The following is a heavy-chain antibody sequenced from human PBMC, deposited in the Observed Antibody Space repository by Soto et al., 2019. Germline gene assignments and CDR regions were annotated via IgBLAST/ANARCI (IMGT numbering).Heavy chain of an antibody. Sequence: PSETLSLTCTVSGGSISSYYWSWIRQPPGKGLEWIGYIYYSGSTNYNPSLKSRVTISVDTSKNQFSLKLSSVTAADTAVYYCAREFIYGELLNWFDPWGQGTLVTVSS. J-gene: IGHJ5*02. CDR1: GGSISSYY. V-gene: IGHV4-59*01. CDR2: IYYSGST. CDR3: AREFIYGELLNWFDP. D-gene: IGHD3-10*01.